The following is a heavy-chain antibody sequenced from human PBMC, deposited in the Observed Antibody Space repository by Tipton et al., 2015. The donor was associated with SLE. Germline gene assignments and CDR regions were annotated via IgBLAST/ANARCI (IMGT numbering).Heavy chain of an antibody. J-gene: IGHJ5*02. D-gene: IGHD3-16*01. CDR3: ASETGEGWFDP. V-gene: IGHV4-59*01. CDR1: GGSISSYY. Sequence: TLSLTCTVSGGSISSYYWSWIRQPPGKGLEWIGYIYYSGSTNYNPSLKSRVTISVDTSKNQFSLKLSSVTAADTAVYYCASETGEGWFDPWGQGTLVTVSS. CDR2: IYYSGST.